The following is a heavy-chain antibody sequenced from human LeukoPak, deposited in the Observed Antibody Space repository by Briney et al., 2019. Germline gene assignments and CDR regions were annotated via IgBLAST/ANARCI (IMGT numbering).Heavy chain of an antibody. CDR2: IYTSGST. CDR1: GGSISSGSYY. V-gene: IGHV4-61*02. Sequence: SETLSLTCTVSGGSISSGSYYWSWIRQPAGKGLEWIGRIYTSGSTNYNPSLKSRVTISVDTSKNQFSLKLSSVTAADTAVYYCAREKSVAAAGNYYYYYYYMDVWGKGTTVTISS. J-gene: IGHJ6*03. CDR3: AREKSVAAAGNYYYYYYYMDV. D-gene: IGHD6-13*01.